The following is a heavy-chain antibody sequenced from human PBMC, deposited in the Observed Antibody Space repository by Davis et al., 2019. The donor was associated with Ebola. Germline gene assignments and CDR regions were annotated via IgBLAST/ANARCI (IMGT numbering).Heavy chain of an antibody. D-gene: IGHD2-2*01. CDR3: ATDIFVVVPGVTFYYYGMDV. Sequence: GESLKISCATSGFTFTYSGIHWVRQAPGKGLEWVAIMSHDEKNKYYADSVKGRFTISRDNSKNTLYLQLNSLRAEDTAVYYCATDIFVVVPGVTFYYYGMDVWGQGATVTVSS. V-gene: IGHV3-30*03. CDR1: GFTFTYSG. CDR2: MSHDEKNK. J-gene: IGHJ6*02.